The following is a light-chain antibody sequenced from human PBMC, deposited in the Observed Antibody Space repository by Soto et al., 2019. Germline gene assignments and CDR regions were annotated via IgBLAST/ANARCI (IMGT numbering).Light chain of an antibody. CDR1: QGISNW. V-gene: IGKV1-12*01. J-gene: IGKJ4*01. Sequence: DIQMTQSPSSVSASVGDRVSITCRASQGISNWLAWYQQKPGRAPKLLIYTGSSLQSGVPSRFSGTGSGPDFTLTISSLQPEDVATYYCQQANSFPLTFGGGTKVEIK. CDR3: QQANSFPLT. CDR2: TGS.